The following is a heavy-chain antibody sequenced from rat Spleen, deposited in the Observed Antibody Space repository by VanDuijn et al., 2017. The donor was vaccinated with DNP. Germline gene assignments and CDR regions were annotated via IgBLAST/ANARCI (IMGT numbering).Heavy chain of an antibody. D-gene: IGHD1-2*01. V-gene: IGHV5-17*01. CDR1: GFTFSDYA. CDR2: ISYDGRRT. CDR3: ARHRAIAAIWDY. J-gene: IGHJ2*01. Sequence: EVQLVESGGGLVQPGRSLKLSCTASGFTFSDYAMAWVRQAPKNGLEWVATISYDGRRTYYRVSVKGRFTIPSDKAKSTLHLQMDSLRSEDTATYYCARHRAIAAIWDYWGQGVMVTVSS.